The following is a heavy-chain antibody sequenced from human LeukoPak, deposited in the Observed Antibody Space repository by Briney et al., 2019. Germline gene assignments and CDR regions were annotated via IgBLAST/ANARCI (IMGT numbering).Heavy chain of an antibody. V-gene: IGHV3-30*03. CDR1: GFTFSSYG. Sequence: QPGRSLRLSCAASGFTFSSYGMHWVRQAPGKGLEWVAVIPYDGSNKYYADSVKGRFSISRDNSKNTLYLQMNSLRAEDTAVYYCARHGIAAAGTSLFFDYWGQGTLVTVSS. D-gene: IGHD6-13*01. CDR3: ARHGIAAAGTSLFFDY. J-gene: IGHJ4*02. CDR2: IPYDGSNK.